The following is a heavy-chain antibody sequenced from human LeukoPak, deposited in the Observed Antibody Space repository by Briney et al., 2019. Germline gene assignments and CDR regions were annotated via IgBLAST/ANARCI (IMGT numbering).Heavy chain of an antibody. CDR2: IYYSGST. CDR1: GGSFSGYY. J-gene: IGHJ5*02. CDR3: ARDQPTPLWFGELLSPFNWFDP. D-gene: IGHD3-10*01. V-gene: IGHV4-34*01. Sequence: PSETLSLTCAVYGGSFSGYYWSWIRQPPRKGLEWIGSIYYSGSTYYNPSLKSRVTISVDTSKNQFSLKLSSVTAADTAVYYCARDQPTPLWFGELLSPFNWFDPWGQGTLVTVSS.